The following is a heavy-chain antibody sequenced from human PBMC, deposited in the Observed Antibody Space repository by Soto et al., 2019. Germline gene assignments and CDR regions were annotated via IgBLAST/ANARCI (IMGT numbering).Heavy chain of an antibody. J-gene: IGHJ4*02. D-gene: IGHD4-4*01. CDR3: ARRHSNYAGDYFDY. CDR1: GFTFSSYS. Sequence: GGSLRLSCAASGFTFSSYSMNWVRQAPGKGLEWVSSISSSSSYIYYADSVKGRFTISRDNAKNSLYLQMNSLRAEDTAVYYCARRHSNYAGDYFDYWGQGTLVTVSS. V-gene: IGHV3-21*01. CDR2: ISSSSSYI.